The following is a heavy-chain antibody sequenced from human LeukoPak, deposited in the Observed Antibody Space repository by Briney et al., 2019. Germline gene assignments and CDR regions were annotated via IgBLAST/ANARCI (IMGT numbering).Heavy chain of an antibody. CDR2: IYYSGST. Sequence: PSETLSLTCTLSGGSISSYYWSWIRQPPGKGLEWIGYIYYSGSTNYNPSLKSRVTISVDTSKNQFSLKLSSVTAADTAVYYCARHGGSISDALDIWGQGTMVTVSS. CDR3: ARHGGSISDALDI. J-gene: IGHJ3*02. V-gene: IGHV4-59*08. CDR1: GGSISSYY. D-gene: IGHD2-21*01.